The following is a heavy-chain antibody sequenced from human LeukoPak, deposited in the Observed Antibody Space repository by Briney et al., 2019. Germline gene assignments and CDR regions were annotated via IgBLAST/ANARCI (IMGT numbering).Heavy chain of an antibody. Sequence: PGVSLRLSCAASGFTFSSYAMSWVRQAPGKGLEWVSAISGSGGSTYYADSVKGRFTISRDNSKNTVDLQMNSLRAEDTAVYYCAKIVGGYLGGIDYWGQGTLVTVSS. CDR2: ISGSGGST. J-gene: IGHJ4*02. CDR3: AKIVGGYLGGIDY. V-gene: IGHV3-23*01. CDR1: GFTFSSYA. D-gene: IGHD3-22*01.